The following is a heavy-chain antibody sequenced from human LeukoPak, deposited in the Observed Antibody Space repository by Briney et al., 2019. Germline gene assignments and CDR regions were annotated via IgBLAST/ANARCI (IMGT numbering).Heavy chain of an antibody. Sequence: GRSLRVSCAASGFIFNNYAMHWVRHVPGRGLEWLAVIPYDGNNKYYADSVNGRFTISRDNSKNTLYLQMDSLRPEDTAVYYCARCDGAGSWRIDYWGQGTLVIVSS. CDR3: ARCDGAGSWRIDY. D-gene: IGHD3-10*01. CDR2: IPYDGNNK. CDR1: GFIFNNYA. J-gene: IGHJ4*02. V-gene: IGHV3-30-3*01.